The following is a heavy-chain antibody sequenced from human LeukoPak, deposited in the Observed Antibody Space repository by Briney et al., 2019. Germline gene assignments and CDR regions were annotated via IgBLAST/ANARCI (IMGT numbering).Heavy chain of an antibody. D-gene: IGHD2/OR15-2a*01. J-gene: IGHJ4*02. CDR3: ANMLSARDRPFDY. V-gene: IGHV1-8*01. CDR1: GYTFTSYD. CDR2: MNPNSGNT. Sequence: ASVKVSCKASGYTFTSYDINWVRQATGQGLEWMGWMNPNSGNTGYAQKFQGRVTMTRNTSISTAYMELSSLRSEDTAVYYCANMLSARDRPFDYWGQGTLVTVSS.